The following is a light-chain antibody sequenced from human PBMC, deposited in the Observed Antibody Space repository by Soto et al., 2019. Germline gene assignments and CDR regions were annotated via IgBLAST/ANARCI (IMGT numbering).Light chain of an antibody. CDR1: QSVSNF. CDR3: QQRSNWPIT. J-gene: IGKJ5*01. V-gene: IGKV3-11*01. CDR2: DTS. Sequence: EIVLTQSPGTLSLSPGKRATLSRRASQSVSNFLAWYQQKPGQAPRLLIYDTSNRATGIPARFSGSGSGTDFTLTINNLDPEDFAVYYCQQRSNWPITFGQGTRLEIK.